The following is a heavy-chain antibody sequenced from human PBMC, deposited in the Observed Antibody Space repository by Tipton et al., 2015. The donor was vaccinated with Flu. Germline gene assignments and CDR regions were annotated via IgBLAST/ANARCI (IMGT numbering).Heavy chain of an antibody. Sequence: TLSLTCTVSGASINNYYWSWIRQHPGKGLEWIGYIYYSGNTNYNPSLKSRVTMSLDASKSHFSLKLSSVTAADTAMYYCSSYYIRAFDIWGQGTMVTVSS. CDR2: IYYSGNT. CDR3: SSYYIRAFDI. J-gene: IGHJ3*02. CDR1: GASINNYY. V-gene: IGHV4-59*07. D-gene: IGHD3-10*01.